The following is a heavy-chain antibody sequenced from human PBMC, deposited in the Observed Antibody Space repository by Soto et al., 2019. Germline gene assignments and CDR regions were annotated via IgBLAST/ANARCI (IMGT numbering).Heavy chain of an antibody. CDR1: GFTFSSYG. V-gene: IGHV3-33*01. D-gene: IGHD5-18*01. Sequence: QVQLVESGGGVVQPGRSLRLSCAASGFTFSSYGMHWVRQAPGKGLEWVAVIWYDGSNKYYADSVKGRFTISRDNSKNTLYLQMNSLRAEDTAVYYCARDRGGYSYGWTGAFDIWGQGTMVTVSS. CDR3: ARDRGGYSYGWTGAFDI. CDR2: IWYDGSNK. J-gene: IGHJ3*02.